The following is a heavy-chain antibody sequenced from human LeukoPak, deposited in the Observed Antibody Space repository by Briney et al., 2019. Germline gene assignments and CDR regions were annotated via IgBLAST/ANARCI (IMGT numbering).Heavy chain of an antibody. CDR1: GFTFSSYA. CDR2: ISDSGGST. Sequence: GGSLRLSCAASGFTFSSYAMSWVRQAPGKGLEWVSAISDSGGSTYYAVSVKGRFTISRDNSKNTLYLQMHSLKAEDTAVYYCAKAPDIVAARGAYYFDYWGQGTLVTVSS. D-gene: IGHD5-12*01. V-gene: IGHV3-23*01. CDR3: AKAPDIVAARGAYYFDY. J-gene: IGHJ4*02.